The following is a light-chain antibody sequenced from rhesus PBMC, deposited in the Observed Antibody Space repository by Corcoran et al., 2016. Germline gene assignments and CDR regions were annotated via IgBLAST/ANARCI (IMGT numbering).Light chain of an antibody. CDR1: QSISSW. Sequence: DIQMTQSPSSLSASVGDTVTITCRASQSISSWLAWYQPKPGKAPKLLIYKASSLQSGVPSRFSGIGSGTDFTLTISSRQSEDFATYYCQQYSSSPLTFGGGTKVAIK. J-gene: IGKJ4*01. V-gene: IGKV1-22*01. CDR2: KAS. CDR3: QQYSSSPLT.